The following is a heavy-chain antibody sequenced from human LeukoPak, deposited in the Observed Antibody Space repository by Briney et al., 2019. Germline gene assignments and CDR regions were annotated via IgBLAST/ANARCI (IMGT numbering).Heavy chain of an antibody. V-gene: IGHV3-23*01. CDR1: GFTFSTYT. D-gene: IGHD3-10*01. Sequence: PGGSLRLSCAASGFTFSTYTMYWVRHPPGKRLEWVSIISDNGGGIHYADSLKGRFTISRDNSKNALYLQMNSLRVEDTAGYNWVSLYEPSWGRGKLVTVSS. CDR2: ISDNGGGI. CDR3: VSLYEPS. J-gene: IGHJ5*02.